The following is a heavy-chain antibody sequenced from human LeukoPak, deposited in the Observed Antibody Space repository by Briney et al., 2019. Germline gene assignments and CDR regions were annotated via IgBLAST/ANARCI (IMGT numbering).Heavy chain of an antibody. Sequence: SETLSLTCTVSGGSISSYFWSWIRQPPGKGLEWIGYIYQSGGTYYNPSLNSRVTISVDTSKNQFSLKLTSVSAADTAVYYCARDLGGLHSWGQGTLVIVSS. CDR3: ARDLGGLHS. J-gene: IGHJ4*02. V-gene: IGHV4-59*12. CDR2: IYQSGGT. D-gene: IGHD3-16*01. CDR1: GGSISSYF.